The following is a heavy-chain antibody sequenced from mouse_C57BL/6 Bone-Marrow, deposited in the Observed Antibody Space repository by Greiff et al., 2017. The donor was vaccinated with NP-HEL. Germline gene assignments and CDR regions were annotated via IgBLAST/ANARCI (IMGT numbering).Heavy chain of an antibody. D-gene: IGHD2-2*01. CDR2: LWGDGST. CDR1: GFSLTSYG. V-gene: IGHV2-3*01. J-gene: IGHJ4*01. Sequence: QVQLQPSGPGLVAPSQSLSITCTVSGFSLTSYGVSWVRQPPGKGLEWLGVLWGDGSTNYHSALISRLSISKDNSKSQVYLKLNSQQTDDTATYYGAKGLRSGDYWGQGTSVTVSS. CDR3: AKGLRSGDY.